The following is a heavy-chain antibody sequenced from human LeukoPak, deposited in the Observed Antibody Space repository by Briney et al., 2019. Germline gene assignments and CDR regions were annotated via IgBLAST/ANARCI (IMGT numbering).Heavy chain of an antibody. CDR3: ARALGWELLAFDY. CDR2: IYYSGST. V-gene: IGHV4-39*01. Sequence: SETLSLTCTVSGGSISSSSYYWGWIRQPPGRGLEWIGSIYYSGSTYYNPSLKSRVTVSVDTSKNQFSLKLSSVTAADTAVYYCARALGWELLAFDYWGQGTLVTVSS. D-gene: IGHD1-26*01. CDR1: GGSISSSSYY. J-gene: IGHJ4*02.